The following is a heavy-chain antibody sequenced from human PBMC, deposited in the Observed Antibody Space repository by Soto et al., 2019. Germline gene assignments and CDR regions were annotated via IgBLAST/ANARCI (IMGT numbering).Heavy chain of an antibody. Sequence: HPATRSLTCTVSGASLSGYFWTWVRPPAGKGLDWIGRIDTSGSTNYNPSLKSRVTMSVDTSKNQFSLRLTSVTAADTAVYYCATASLSSSWYHFYYYTMDVWGQGTTVTVSS. V-gene: IGHV4-4*07. D-gene: IGHD6-13*01. CDR2: IDTSGST. CDR1: GASLSGYF. CDR3: ATASLSSSWYHFYYYTMDV. J-gene: IGHJ6*02.